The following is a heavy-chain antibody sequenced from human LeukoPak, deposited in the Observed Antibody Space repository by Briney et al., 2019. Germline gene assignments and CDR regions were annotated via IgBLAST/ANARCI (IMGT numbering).Heavy chain of an antibody. J-gene: IGHJ6*02. V-gene: IGHV4-34*01. D-gene: IGHD3-10*01. CDR1: GGSFSGYY. CDR3: ARGQFYGSGSYPTYYYYYYGMDV. CDR2: INHSGST. Sequence: SETLSLTCAVYGGSFSGYYWSWIRQPPGKGLEWIGEINHSGSTNYNPSLKCRVTISVATSKNQFSLKLSSVTSADTAVYYCARGQFYGSGSYPTYYYYYYGMDVWGQGTTVTVSS.